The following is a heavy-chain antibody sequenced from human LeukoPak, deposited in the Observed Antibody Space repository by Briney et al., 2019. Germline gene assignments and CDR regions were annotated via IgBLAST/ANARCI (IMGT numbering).Heavy chain of an antibody. CDR3: AKDHYWSIDY. J-gene: IGHJ4*02. D-gene: IGHD3-3*01. Sequence: PGQSLRLSCAPSGLTFSSYAMHWVRQAPGKGLEWVAVISYDGSNKYYADSVKGRFTIYRDIAKNTLYLQMNSLRAEDTGVYYCAKDHYWSIDYWGRGTLVTVSS. CDR2: ISYDGSNK. CDR1: GLTFSSYA. V-gene: IGHV3-30-3*01.